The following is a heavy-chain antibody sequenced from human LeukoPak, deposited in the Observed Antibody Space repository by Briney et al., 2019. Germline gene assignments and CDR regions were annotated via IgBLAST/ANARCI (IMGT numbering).Heavy chain of an antibody. J-gene: IGHJ4*02. CDR1: GFSFSSYS. CDR2: FSSDGTHT. V-gene: IGHV3-21*06. Sequence: GGSLRLSCLSSGFSFSSYSMNWVRQAPGKGLEWVASFSSDGTHTAYGESVRGRFTISRDNAKNSVHLQMNSLRVEDTALYYCARGGPGYDASGYYWGLDYWGQGTLVTVSS. CDR3: ARGGPGYDASGYYWGLDY. D-gene: IGHD3-22*01.